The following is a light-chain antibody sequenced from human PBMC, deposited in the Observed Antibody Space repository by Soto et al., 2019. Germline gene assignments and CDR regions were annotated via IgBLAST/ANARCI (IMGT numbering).Light chain of an antibody. J-gene: IGLJ3*02. CDR1: SGLSSNV. CDR2: VNSDGSH. CDR3: QTWSASVRV. V-gene: IGLV4-69*01. Sequence: QPVLTQSPSASASLGASVKLTCTLSSGLSSNVIAWHQQQPGRGPRYLMKVNSDGSHINGDGIPDRFSGSRSGTERYLTISSLQSEDEADYYCQTWSASVRVFGGGTKVTVL.